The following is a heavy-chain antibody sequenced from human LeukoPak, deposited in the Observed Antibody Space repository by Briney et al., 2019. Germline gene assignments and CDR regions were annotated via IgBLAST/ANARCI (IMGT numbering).Heavy chain of an antibody. Sequence: PGGSLRLSCAASGFTFSNYAMSWVRQAPGKGLEWVSTISGSGGSTYYADSVKGRFTISRDNSKNAPYLQMNSLRAEDTAVYYCAKNGIMITFGGVIPPSYWGQGTLVTVSS. CDR1: GFTFSNYA. J-gene: IGHJ4*02. CDR3: AKNGIMITFGGVIPPSY. V-gene: IGHV3-23*01. CDR2: ISGSGGST. D-gene: IGHD3-16*01.